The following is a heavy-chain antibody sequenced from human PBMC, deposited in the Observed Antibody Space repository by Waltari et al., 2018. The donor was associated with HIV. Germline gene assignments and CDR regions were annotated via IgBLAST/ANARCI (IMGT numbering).Heavy chain of an antibody. J-gene: IGHJ3*01. CDR2: IWFDGTKQ. CDR3: ARPKIETTRPDAFDV. V-gene: IGHV3-33*01. Sequence: GMHWVRQAPGKGLEWVATIWFDGTKQYYADSVKGRFTISRDNSKNTLYLQMNSLNPEDTAMYYCARPKIETTRPDAFDVLGRGTMVTVSS. D-gene: IGHD4-17*01. CDR1: G.